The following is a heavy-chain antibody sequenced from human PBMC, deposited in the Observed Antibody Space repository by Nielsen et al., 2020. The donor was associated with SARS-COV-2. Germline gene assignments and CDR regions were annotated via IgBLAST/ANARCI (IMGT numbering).Heavy chain of an antibody. J-gene: IGHJ4*02. Sequence: GGSLRLSCAASGFTFDDYAMHWVRQAPGKGLEWVSGISWNSGSIGYADSVKGRFTISRDNAKNSLYLQMNSLRAEDTALYYCAKETPPTTYYDYVWGRRGFDYWGQGTLVTVSS. V-gene: IGHV3-9*01. CDR1: GFTFDDYA. CDR3: AKETPPTTYYDYVWGRRGFDY. CDR2: ISWNSGSI. D-gene: IGHD3-16*01.